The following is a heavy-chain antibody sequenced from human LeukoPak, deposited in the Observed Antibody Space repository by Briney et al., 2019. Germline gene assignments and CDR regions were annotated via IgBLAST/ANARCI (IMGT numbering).Heavy chain of an antibody. Sequence: GGSLRLSCAASGFTVSSNYMSWVRQAPGKGLEWVSVIYSGGSTYYADSVKGRFTISRDNSKNTLYLQMNSLRAEDTAVYYCARDRNDSSGYYYGYWGQGTLVTVSS. CDR3: ARDRNDSSGYYYGY. D-gene: IGHD3-22*01. V-gene: IGHV3-66*01. J-gene: IGHJ4*02. CDR2: IYSGGST. CDR1: GFTVSSNY.